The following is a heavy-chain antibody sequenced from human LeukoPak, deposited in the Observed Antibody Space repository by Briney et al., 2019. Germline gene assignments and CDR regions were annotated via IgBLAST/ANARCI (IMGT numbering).Heavy chain of an antibody. CDR2: INQDGNDK. CDR3: ARDVPSSRGRGAFDI. D-gene: IGHD2-2*01. CDR1: GFTFTTYW. V-gene: IGHV3-7*01. Sequence: GGSLRLSCATSGFTFTTYWMSWVRQAPGKGLEWVANINQDGNDKHYADSVKGRFAISRDNTKKSVSLQMSRLRADDTAVYYCARDVPSSRGRGAFDIWGQGTMVTVSS. J-gene: IGHJ3*02.